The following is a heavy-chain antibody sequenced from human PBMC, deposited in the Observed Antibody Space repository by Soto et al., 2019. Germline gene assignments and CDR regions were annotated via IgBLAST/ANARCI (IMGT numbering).Heavy chain of an antibody. D-gene: IGHD1-1*01. V-gene: IGHV4-30-4*01. CDR1: GGSISSGDCY. CDR3: VRAVRGATTNWFDP. CDR2: IYYTGTT. J-gene: IGHJ5*02. Sequence: PSETLSLTCTVSGGSISSGDCYWSWIRQPPGKGLEWIGYIYYTGTTFHNPSLRSRVTISIDTSKSQFSLNLSSVTAADTAVYYCVRAVRGATTNWFDPWGQGTLVTVSS.